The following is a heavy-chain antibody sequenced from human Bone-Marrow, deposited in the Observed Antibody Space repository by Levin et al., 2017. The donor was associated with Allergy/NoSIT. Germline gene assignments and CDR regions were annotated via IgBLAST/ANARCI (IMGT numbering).Heavy chain of an antibody. CDR3: ARAGMITFGGSQFDY. Sequence: SETLSLTCVVSGYSISSGYNRGWIRQSPGKGLEWIGSIYHSGSTYYNPSLKSRVTISVDTSKNQFSLKLSSVTAADTAVYYCARAGMITFGGSQFDYWGQGTRVTVSS. CDR1: GYSISSGYN. J-gene: IGHJ4*02. CDR2: IYHSGST. V-gene: IGHV4-38-2*01. D-gene: IGHD3-16*01.